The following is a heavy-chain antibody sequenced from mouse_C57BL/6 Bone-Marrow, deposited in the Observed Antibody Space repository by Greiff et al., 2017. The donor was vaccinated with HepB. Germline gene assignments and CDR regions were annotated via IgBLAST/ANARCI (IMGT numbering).Heavy chain of an antibody. CDR1: GYTFTSYW. D-gene: IGHD1-1*01. Sequence: QVQLQQPGAELVMPGASVKLSCKASGYTFTSYWMHWVKQRPGQGLAWIGEIDPSDSYTNYNQKFKGKSTLTVDKSSSTAYMQLSSLTSEDSAVYYCARPITTVVAPYAMDYWGQGTSVTVSS. CDR2: IDPSDSYT. V-gene: IGHV1-69*01. CDR3: ARPITTVVAPYAMDY. J-gene: IGHJ4*01.